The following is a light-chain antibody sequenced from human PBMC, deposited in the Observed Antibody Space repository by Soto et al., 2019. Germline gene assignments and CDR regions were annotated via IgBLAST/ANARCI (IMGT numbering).Light chain of an antibody. J-gene: IGKJ1*01. Sequence: EIVMTQSPATLSVSPGERATLSCRASPSVSNNLAWYQQKPGQAPRLLIYGASTRATGIPARFSGSGSGTDFTLTISSLQAEEFAVYYCQQYNHWPRTFGQGTKVEIK. V-gene: IGKV3-15*01. CDR1: PSVSNN. CDR2: GAS. CDR3: QQYNHWPRT.